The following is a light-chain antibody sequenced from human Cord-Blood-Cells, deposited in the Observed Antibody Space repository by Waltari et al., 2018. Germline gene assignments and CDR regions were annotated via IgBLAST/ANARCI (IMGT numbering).Light chain of an antibody. Sequence: DIQMTQSPSSLSASVGDRVTITCRASQSISSYLNWYQQKPGKAPKLLIYAASSLQSGVPSRFSGSGSGTDFTLTISILQPEDFATYYCQQSYSTPLVTFGGGTKVEIK. J-gene: IGKJ4*01. CDR1: QSISSY. CDR3: QQSYSTPLVT. V-gene: IGKV1-39*01. CDR2: AAS.